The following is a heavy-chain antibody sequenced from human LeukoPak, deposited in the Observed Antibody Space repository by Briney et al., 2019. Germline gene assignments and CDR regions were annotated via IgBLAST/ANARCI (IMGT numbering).Heavy chain of an antibody. J-gene: IGHJ5*02. V-gene: IGHV4-34*01. Sequence: SETLSLTCAVYGGSFSGYYWSWIRQPPGKGLEWIGEINHSGSTNYNPSLKSRVTISVDTSKNQFSLRLSSVTAADTAVYYCARVIDSSGFNWFDPWGQGTLVTVSS. D-gene: IGHD6-19*01. CDR3: ARVIDSSGFNWFDP. CDR2: INHSGST. CDR1: GGSFSGYY.